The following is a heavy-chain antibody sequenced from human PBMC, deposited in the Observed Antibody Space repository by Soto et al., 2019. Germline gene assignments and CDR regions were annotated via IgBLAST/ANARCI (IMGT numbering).Heavy chain of an antibody. V-gene: IGHV3-21*01. CDR2: ISSSSSYI. D-gene: IGHD1-20*01. J-gene: IGHJ5*02. CDR1: GFTFSSYS. Sequence: GGSLRLSCAASGFTFSSYSMNWVRQAPGKGLEWVSSISSSSSYIYYADSVKGRFTISRDNAKNSLYLQMNSLRAEDTAVYYCARSGITGTTGWFDPWGQGTLVTVSS. CDR3: ARSGITGTTGWFDP.